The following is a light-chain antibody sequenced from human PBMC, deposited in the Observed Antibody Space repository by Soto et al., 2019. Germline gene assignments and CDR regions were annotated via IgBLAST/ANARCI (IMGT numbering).Light chain of an antibody. CDR2: GES. CDR3: QQYGGSPSIT. CDR1: QILSSNY. Sequence: EIVFTQSPGTLSLSPGEGSTLSCRALQILSSNYLAWYQQKPGQAPRLLIYGESRRATGIPDRFSGSGSGTDFTLAIRRLEPEDSAVYYCQQYGGSPSITFGQGTRLEI. V-gene: IGKV3-20*01. J-gene: IGKJ5*01.